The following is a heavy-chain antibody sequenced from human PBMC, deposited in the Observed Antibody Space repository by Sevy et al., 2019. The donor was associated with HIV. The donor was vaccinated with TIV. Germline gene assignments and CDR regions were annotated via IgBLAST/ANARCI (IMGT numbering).Heavy chain of an antibody. CDR2: IRSKAYGGTT. CDR1: GFSLGDYA. J-gene: IGHJ4*02. CDR3: KTRDIVVVPAAAPVDY. Sequence: GGSLRLSCTASGFSLGDYAMSWVRQAPGKGLEWVGFIRSKAYGGTTEHAASVKGRFTISRDDSKSIAYLQMNSLKTDDTAVYYCKTRDIVVVPAAAPVDYWGQGSLVTVSS. V-gene: IGHV3-49*04. D-gene: IGHD2-2*01.